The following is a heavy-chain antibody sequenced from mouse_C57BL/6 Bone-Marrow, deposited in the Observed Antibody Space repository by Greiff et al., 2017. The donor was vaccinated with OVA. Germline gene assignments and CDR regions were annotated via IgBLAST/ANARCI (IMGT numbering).Heavy chain of an antibody. CDR1: GFSLTSYA. Sequence: VKLQESGPGLVAPSQSLSITCTVSGFSLTSYAISWVRQPPGKGLEWLGVIWTGGGTNYNSALKSRLSISKDNSKSQVFLKMNSLQTDDTARYYCARKKGYDYSWYFDVWGTGTTVTVSS. J-gene: IGHJ1*03. V-gene: IGHV2-9-1*01. CDR2: IWTGGGT. CDR3: ARKKGYDYSWYFDV. D-gene: IGHD2-4*01.